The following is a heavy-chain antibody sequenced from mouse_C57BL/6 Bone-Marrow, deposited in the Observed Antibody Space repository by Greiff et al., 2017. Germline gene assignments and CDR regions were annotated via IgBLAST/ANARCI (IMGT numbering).Heavy chain of an antibody. Sequence: EVQVVESGAELVRPGASVKLSCTASGFNIKDDYMHWVKQRPEQGLEWIGWIDPENGDTEYASKFQGKATITADTSSNTAYLQLSSLTSEDTAVYYCTTGFITTVLGDYWGQGTTLTVSS. J-gene: IGHJ2*01. CDR1: GFNIKDDY. D-gene: IGHD1-1*01. CDR2: IDPENGDT. CDR3: TTGFITTVLGDY. V-gene: IGHV14-4*01.